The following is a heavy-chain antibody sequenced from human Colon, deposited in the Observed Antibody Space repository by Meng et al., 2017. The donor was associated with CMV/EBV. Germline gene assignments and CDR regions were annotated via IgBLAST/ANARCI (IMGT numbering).Heavy chain of an antibody. Sequence: QVQLQESGPGLVKPQQTLSLACALSCGSVDRGGYYWSWIRQPPGKGLQWLGNIYTGGSAYSNPSLKSRLSISLDTSKNQFSLSLRSVTAADTAVYYCARGSVIASAVSFDHWGQGTLVTVSS. J-gene: IGHJ4*02. CDR1: CGSVDRGGYY. CDR3: ARGSVIASAVSFDH. D-gene: IGHD2-21*01. V-gene: IGHV4-30-4*01. CDR2: IYTGGSA.